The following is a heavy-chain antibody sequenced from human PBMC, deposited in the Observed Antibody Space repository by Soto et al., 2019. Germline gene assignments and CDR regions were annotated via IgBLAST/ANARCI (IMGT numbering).Heavy chain of an antibody. J-gene: IGHJ5*01. D-gene: IGHD3-16*02. Sequence: SENLSLTCAVYCGSFSGYYWSWIRQPPGKGLEWIGEINHSGSTNYNPSLKSRVTISVDTSKNQFSLKMSSVTAADTAVYYCARGNDYFRGSYRSSTRFDSWGQGAL. V-gene: IGHV4-34*01. CDR1: CGSFSGYY. CDR2: INHSGST. CDR3: ARGNDYFRGSYRSSTRFDS.